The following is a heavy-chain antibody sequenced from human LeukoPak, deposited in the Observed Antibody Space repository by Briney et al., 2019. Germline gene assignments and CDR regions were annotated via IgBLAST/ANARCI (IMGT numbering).Heavy chain of an antibody. D-gene: IGHD3-22*01. CDR2: IYTSGST. CDR1: GGSISSYY. V-gene: IGHV4-4*07. J-gene: IGHJ4*02. CDR3: ARGGYYYGSSGPYYFDY. Sequence: SETLSLTCTVSGGSISSYYWSWIRQPAGKGLEWIGRIYTSGSTNYNPSLKSRVTMSVDTSKNQFSLKLSSVTAADTAVYYCARGGYYYGSSGPYYFDYWGQGTLVTVSS.